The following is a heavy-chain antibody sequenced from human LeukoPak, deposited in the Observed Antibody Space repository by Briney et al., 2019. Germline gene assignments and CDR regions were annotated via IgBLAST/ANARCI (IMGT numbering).Heavy chain of an antibody. CDR3: AKDTFIMITFGGVIVEPRDDY. Sequence: GGSLRLSCAASGFTFRSYAMSSVRQAPGRGLEWVSAISGRGGSTYDADYVKGRFTISRDNSKNTLYLQMNSLKAEDTAVYYCAKDTFIMITFGGVIVEPRDDYWGQGTLVTVSS. CDR2: ISGRGGST. V-gene: IGHV3-23*01. D-gene: IGHD3-16*02. J-gene: IGHJ4*02. CDR1: GFTFRSYA.